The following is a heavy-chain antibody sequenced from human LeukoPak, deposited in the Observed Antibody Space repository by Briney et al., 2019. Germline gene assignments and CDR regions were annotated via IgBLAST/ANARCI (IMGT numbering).Heavy chain of an antibody. Sequence: GGSLRLSCAASGFTFSSYAMHWVRQAPGKGLEWVAVISYDGSNKYYADSVKGRFTISRDNSKNTLYLQMNSLRAEDTAVYHCARTTVTSGDYWGQGTLVTVSS. CDR3: ARTTVTSGDY. J-gene: IGHJ4*02. CDR2: ISYDGSNK. D-gene: IGHD4-11*01. V-gene: IGHV3-30-3*01. CDR1: GFTFSSYA.